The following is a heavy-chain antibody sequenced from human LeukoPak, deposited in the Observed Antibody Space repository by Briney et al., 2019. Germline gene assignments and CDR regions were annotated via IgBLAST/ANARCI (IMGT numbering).Heavy chain of an antibody. Sequence: GGSLRLSCAASGFSLGSYWMHWVRQAPGKGLVWALRVNGDGSRTSYADSVKGRFTISRDYSKSTLLLQMNSLRVEDTAIYFCAKGPRLHSGYHPDYWGQGTLVTVSS. CDR1: GFSLGSYW. CDR3: AKGPRLHSGYHPDY. D-gene: IGHD3-22*01. V-gene: IGHV3-74*01. CDR2: VNGDGSRT. J-gene: IGHJ4*02.